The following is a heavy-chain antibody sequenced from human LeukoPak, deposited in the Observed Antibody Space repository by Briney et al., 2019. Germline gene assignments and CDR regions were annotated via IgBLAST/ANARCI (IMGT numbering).Heavy chain of an antibody. Sequence: AGGSLRLSCAASGFTFSSYSMNWVRQAPGKGLEWVSSISSSSSYIYYADSVKGRFTISRDNAKNSLYLQMNSLRAEDTAVYYCARLSGYTYYYYGMDVWGQGTTVTVSS. CDR2: ISSSSSYI. D-gene: IGHD3-3*01. CDR3: ARLSGYTYYYYGMDV. CDR1: GFTFSSYS. J-gene: IGHJ6*02. V-gene: IGHV3-21*01.